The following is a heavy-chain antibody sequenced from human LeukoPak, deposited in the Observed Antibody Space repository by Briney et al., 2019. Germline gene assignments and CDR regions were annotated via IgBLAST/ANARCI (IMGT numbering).Heavy chain of an antibody. D-gene: IGHD3-10*01. V-gene: IGHV3-23*01. J-gene: IGHJ4*02. CDR3: AKVLGGSGSNFDY. Sequence: GGSLRLSCAASGFTFSSYAMNWVRQAPGKGLEWVSTISGSGGSTYYADSVKGRFTISRDSSKNTLYLQMNSLRAEDTAVYYCAKVLGGSGSNFDYWGQGTLVTVSS. CDR2: ISGSGGST. CDR1: GFTFSSYA.